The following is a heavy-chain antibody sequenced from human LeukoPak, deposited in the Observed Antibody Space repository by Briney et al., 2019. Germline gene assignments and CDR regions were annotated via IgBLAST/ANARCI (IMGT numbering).Heavy chain of an antibody. CDR1: GYTFTGYY. V-gene: IGHV1-2*02. CDR2: INPNSGGT. CDR3: ARARITLNYYDSSGYPYYYFDY. J-gene: IGHJ4*02. Sequence: PGASVKVSCKASGYTFTGYYMHWVRQAPGQGLEWMGWINPNSGGTNYAQKVQGRVTMTRDTSISTAYMAMSRLRSDDTAVYYCARARITLNYYDSSGYPYYYFDYWGQGTLVTVSS. D-gene: IGHD3-22*01.